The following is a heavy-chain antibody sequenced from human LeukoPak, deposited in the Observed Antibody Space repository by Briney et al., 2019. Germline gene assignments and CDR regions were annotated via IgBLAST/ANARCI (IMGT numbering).Heavy chain of an antibody. V-gene: IGHV4-34*01. Sequence: PETLSLTRAVYGGSFSGYYWSWIRQPPGKGLEWMGEINHSGSTNYNPSLKSRVTISVDTSKNQFSLKLSSVTAADTAVYYCASLRGYCSSTSCYRNYYYMDVWGKGTTVTVSS. CDR2: INHSGST. J-gene: IGHJ6*03. CDR3: ASLRGYCSSTSCYRNYYYMDV. D-gene: IGHD2-2*02. CDR1: GGSFSGYY.